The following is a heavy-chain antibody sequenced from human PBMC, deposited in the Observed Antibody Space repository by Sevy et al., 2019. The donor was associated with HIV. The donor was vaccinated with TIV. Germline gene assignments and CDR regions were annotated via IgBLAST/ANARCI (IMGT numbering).Heavy chain of an antibody. V-gene: IGHV1-2*02. D-gene: IGHD5-12*01. J-gene: IGHJ4*02. Sequence: KVSCKASGYTFTGYYMHWVRQAPGQGLEWMGWINPNSGGTNYAQKFQGRVTMSRNTSISTAYMELSRRRSDDTAVYYCAIPIGYSGYDFRFDYWGQGALVTVSS. CDR3: AIPIGYSGYDFRFDY. CDR1: GYTFTGYY. CDR2: INPNSGGT.